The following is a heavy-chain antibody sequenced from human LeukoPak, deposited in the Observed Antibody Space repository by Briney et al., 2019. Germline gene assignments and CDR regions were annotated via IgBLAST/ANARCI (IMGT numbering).Heavy chain of an antibody. CDR2: IYHSGST. D-gene: IGHD5-18*01. CDR1: GGSISSGGYY. Sequence: SQTLSLTCTVSGGSISSGGYYWSWIRQPPGKGLERIGYIYHSGSTYYNPSLKSRVTISVDRSKNQFSLKLSSVTAADTAVYYCARRGVGYNHGHDYWGQGTLVTVSS. CDR3: ARRGVGYNHGHDY. J-gene: IGHJ4*02. V-gene: IGHV4-30-2*01.